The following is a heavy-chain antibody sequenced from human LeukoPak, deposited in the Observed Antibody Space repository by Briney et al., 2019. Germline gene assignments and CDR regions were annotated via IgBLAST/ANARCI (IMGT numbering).Heavy chain of an antibody. D-gene: IGHD3-9*01. CDR2: ISAYNGNT. V-gene: IGHV1-18*01. CDR3: ARENQDYDILTGYYTAYYFDY. Sequence: GASVKVSCKASGYTFTSYDINWVRQAPGQGLEWMGWISAYNGNTNYAQKLQGRVTMTTDTSTSTAYMELRSLRSDGTAVYYCARENQDYDILTGYYTAYYFDYWGQGTLVTVSS. CDR1: GYTFTSYD. J-gene: IGHJ4*02.